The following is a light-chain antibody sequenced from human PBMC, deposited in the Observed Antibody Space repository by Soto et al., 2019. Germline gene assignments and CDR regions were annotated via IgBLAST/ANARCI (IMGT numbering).Light chain of an antibody. Sequence: IVLTQSPATLSASLGERATLSCRASQSMSTYLAWYQHRPGQAPRLLISDASNRAAGIPTRFSGSGSGTDFTLTISSLEPEDFAVYYCQQRSDWPSLTFGGGTKVEIK. CDR1: QSMSTY. CDR2: DAS. J-gene: IGKJ4*01. CDR3: QQRSDWPSLT. V-gene: IGKV3-11*01.